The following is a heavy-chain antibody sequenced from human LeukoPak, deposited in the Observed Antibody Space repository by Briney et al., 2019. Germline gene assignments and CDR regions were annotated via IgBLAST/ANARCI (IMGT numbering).Heavy chain of an antibody. Sequence: SETLSLTCAVYGGSFSGYYWSWIRQPPGKGLEWIGEINHSGSTNYNPSLKSRVTISVDTSKNQFSLKLSSVTAADTAVYYCARGLGYSYGFGKYYFDYRGQGTLVTVSS. D-gene: IGHD5-18*01. CDR1: GGSFSGYY. CDR3: ARGLGYSYGFGKYYFDY. V-gene: IGHV4-34*01. CDR2: INHSGST. J-gene: IGHJ4*02.